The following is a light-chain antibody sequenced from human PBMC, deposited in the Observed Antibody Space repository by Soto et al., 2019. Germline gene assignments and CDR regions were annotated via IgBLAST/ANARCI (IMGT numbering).Light chain of an antibody. V-gene: IGLV1-44*01. CDR1: SSNLGSHT. J-gene: IGLJ2*01. CDR2: SND. Sequence: QPVLAQAPSASGTPGQKVTISCSGSSSNLGSHTVSWYQQLPGAARKLIIYSNDQRPSVVPERFSGSKSGTSASLAICGLQSDDEGDYYCAACDDKSNGLFGGGTTLTVL. CDR3: AACDDKSNGL.